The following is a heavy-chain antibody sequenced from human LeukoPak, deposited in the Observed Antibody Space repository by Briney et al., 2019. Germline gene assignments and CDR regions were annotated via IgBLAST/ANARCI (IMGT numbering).Heavy chain of an antibody. V-gene: IGHV3-30-3*01. J-gene: IGHJ3*02. CDR1: GFTFSNYA. CDR3: ARYFTVNDAFDI. Sequence: PGRSLRLSCAASGFTFSNYAIHWVRQAPGKGLEWVAVISYDGSNKYYADSVKGRFTISRDNSKNTLYLQMNSLRAEDTAVYYCARYFTVNDAFDIWGQGTMVTVSS. D-gene: IGHD4-17*01. CDR2: ISYDGSNK.